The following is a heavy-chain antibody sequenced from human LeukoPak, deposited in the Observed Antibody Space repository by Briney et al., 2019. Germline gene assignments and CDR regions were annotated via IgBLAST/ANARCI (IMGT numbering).Heavy chain of an antibody. D-gene: IGHD1-1*01. CDR1: GFTFSSYA. V-gene: IGHV3-23*01. CDR2: ISGSGGST. CDR3: AKEYGYDYNYYYSMDV. J-gene: IGHJ6*03. Sequence: GGSLRLSCAASGFTFSSYAMTWVRQPPGKGLEWVSGISGSGGSTYSAASVKGRFTISRDNSKNTVYLQMNSLSAEDTAVYFCAKEYGYDYNYYYSMDVWGKGTTVTISS.